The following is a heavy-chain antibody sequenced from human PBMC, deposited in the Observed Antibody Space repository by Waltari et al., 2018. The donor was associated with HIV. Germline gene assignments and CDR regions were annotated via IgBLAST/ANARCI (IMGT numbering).Heavy chain of an antibody. J-gene: IGHJ6*02. CDR1: GFRFGDFV. CDR2: ISWSGVNM. CDR3: TRLGGGRGLIQWYYYSGMDV. D-gene: IGHD3-16*01. V-gene: IGHV3-9*01. Sequence: EEKLVESGGALAQPGRTLRLSCAASGFRFGDFVMHWVRQVPGKGLEWVSGISWSGVNMAYADSVRGRFIISRDNARKFVYLEMNSLRHEDTAVYYCTRLGGGRGLIQWYYYSGMDVWGQGTTVTVSS.